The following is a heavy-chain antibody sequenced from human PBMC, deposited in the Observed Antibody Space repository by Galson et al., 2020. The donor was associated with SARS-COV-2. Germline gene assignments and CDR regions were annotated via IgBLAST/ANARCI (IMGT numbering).Heavy chain of an antibody. CDR1: GFTFSSYW. V-gene: IGHV3-7*03. CDR2: IKQDGSEK. CDR3: ARKDINFWSGYPGYYFDY. D-gene: IGHD3-3*01. J-gene: IGHJ4*03. Sequence: GGSLRLSCAASGFTFSSYWMSWVRQAPGKGLEWVANIKQDGSEKYYVDSVKGRFTISRDNAKNSLYLQMNSLRAEDTAVYYCARKDINFWSGYPGYYFDYWGQGTTVTVSS.